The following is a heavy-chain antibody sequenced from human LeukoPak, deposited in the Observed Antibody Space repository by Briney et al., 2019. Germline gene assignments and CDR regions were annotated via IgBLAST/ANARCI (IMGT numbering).Heavy chain of an antibody. CDR1: GYTFTSYA. J-gene: IGHJ4*02. V-gene: IGHV1-3*01. CDR3: ARDPAPYYYDSSGFPPHFDY. CDR2: INAGNGNT. Sequence: ASVKVSCKASGYTFTSYAMHWVRQAPGQRLEWMGWINAGNGNTKYSQKFQGRVTITRDTSASTAYMELSSLRSEDTAVYYCARDPAPYYYDSSGFPPHFDYWGQGTLVTVPS. D-gene: IGHD3-22*01.